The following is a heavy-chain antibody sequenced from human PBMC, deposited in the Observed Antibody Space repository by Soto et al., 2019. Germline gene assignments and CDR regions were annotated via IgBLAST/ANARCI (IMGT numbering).Heavy chain of an antibody. CDR2: IYYSGST. D-gene: IGHD4-17*01. Sequence: SETLCVTCTVAGGSISGYYWSWIRQPPGKGLEWIGYIYYSGSTNYNPSLKSRVTISVDTSKNQFSLKLSSVTAADTAVYYCASTFYGDFDYWGQGTLVTVSS. V-gene: IGHV4-59*01. J-gene: IGHJ4*02. CDR3: ASTFYGDFDY. CDR1: GGSISGYY.